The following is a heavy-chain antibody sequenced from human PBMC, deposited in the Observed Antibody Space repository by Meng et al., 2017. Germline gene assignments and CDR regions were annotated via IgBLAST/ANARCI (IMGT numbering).Heavy chain of an antibody. V-gene: IGHV3-7*01. CDR3: ARGLVVVPK. D-gene: IGHD2-2*01. J-gene: IGHJ4*02. CDR2: IKQDGSEK. CDR1: GFTFSSFW. Sequence: VRLVESGGGLVQHGGYLSLSCAASGFTFSSFWMSWVSQAQGKGLEWVANIKQDGSEKYYVDSVKGRFTISRDNAKNSLYLQMNSLRAEDTAVYYCARGLVVVPKWGQGTLVTVSS.